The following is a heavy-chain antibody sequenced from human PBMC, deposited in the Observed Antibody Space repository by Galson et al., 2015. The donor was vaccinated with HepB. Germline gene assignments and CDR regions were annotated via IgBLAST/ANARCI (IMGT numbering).Heavy chain of an antibody. D-gene: IGHD1-26*01. J-gene: IGHJ4*02. CDR3: AKGLQSGKVGATAYGN. CDR2: ISGSGGST. CDR1: GFTFSNFA. Sequence: SLRLSCAASGFTFSNFAMTWVRPAPGKGLEWVSTISGSGGSTYYADSVKGRFTVSRDNSTDKVYLHLNSLRAEDTAVFYCAKGLQSGKVGATAYGNWGQGTLVTVSS. V-gene: IGHV3-23*01.